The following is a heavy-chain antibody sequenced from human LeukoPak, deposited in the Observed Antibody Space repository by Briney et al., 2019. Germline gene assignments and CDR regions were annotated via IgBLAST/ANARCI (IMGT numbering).Heavy chain of an antibody. CDR1: GYIFTGYY. CDR3: ARVAGVSSGWKRY. Sequence: ASVKVSCKASGYIFTGYYMHWVRQAPGQGLEWMGWINPNSGGTNYAQKFQGRVTMTRDTSISTAYMELSRLRSDDTAVYYCARVAGVSSGWKRYWGQGTLVTVPS. CDR2: INPNSGGT. J-gene: IGHJ4*02. D-gene: IGHD6-19*01. V-gene: IGHV1-2*02.